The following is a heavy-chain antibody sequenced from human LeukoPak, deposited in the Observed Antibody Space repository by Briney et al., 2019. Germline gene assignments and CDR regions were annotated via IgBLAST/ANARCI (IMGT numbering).Heavy chain of an antibody. V-gene: IGHV3-74*01. CDR1: GFTFSTYW. CDR3: ASLTVGATGHY. J-gene: IGHJ4*02. CDR2: INPDGSNT. D-gene: IGHD1-26*01. Sequence: SGGSLRLSCAASGFTFSTYWMSWVRQVPGKGLVWVSRINPDGSNTAHADSVKGRFTISRDNAKNALYLQMNTLRAEDTAVYYCASLTVGATGHYWGQGTLVTVSP.